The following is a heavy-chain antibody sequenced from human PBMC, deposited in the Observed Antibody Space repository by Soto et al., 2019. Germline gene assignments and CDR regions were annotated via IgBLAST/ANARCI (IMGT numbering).Heavy chain of an antibody. D-gene: IGHD2-2*01. J-gene: IGHJ6*02. CDR3: AREGMIGYCSSTSCSNYYYYGMDV. Sequence: SQTLSLTCVISGDSVSSNSAAWNWIRQSPSRGLEWLGRTYYRSKWYNDYAVSVKSRITINPYTSKNQFSLQLNAVTPEDTAVYYCAREGMIGYCSSTSCSNYYYYGMDVWGQGTTVTVSS. CDR2: TYYRSKWYN. CDR1: GDSVSSNSAA. V-gene: IGHV6-1*01.